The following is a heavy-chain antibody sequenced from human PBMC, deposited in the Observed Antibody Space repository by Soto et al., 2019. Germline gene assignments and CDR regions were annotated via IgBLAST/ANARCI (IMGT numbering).Heavy chain of an antibody. D-gene: IGHD3-22*01. CDR3: ARGYYYDSSGYSAFDI. CDR2: IYYSGST. CDR1: GGSISSGDYY. V-gene: IGHV4-30-4*01. J-gene: IGHJ3*02. Sequence: QVQLQESGPGLVKPSQTLSLTCTVSGGSISSGDYYWSWIRQPPGKGLEWIGYIYYSGSTYYNPSLKSRVTISVDTSKNQFSRKLSSVTAADTAVYYCARGYYYDSSGYSAFDIWGQGTMVTVSS.